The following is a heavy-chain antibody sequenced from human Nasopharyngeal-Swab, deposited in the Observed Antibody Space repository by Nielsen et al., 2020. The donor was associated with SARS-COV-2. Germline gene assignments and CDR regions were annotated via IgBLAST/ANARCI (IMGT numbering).Heavy chain of an antibody. CDR2: ISSSSSTI. CDR3: ARDSARYPGGMDV. CDR1: GFTFSSYS. Sequence: GGSLRLSCAASGFTFSSYSMNWVRQAPGKGLEWVSYISSSSSTIYYADSVKGRFTISRDNAKNSLYLQMNSLRADDTAVYYCARDSARYPGGMDVWGQGTTVTVSS. J-gene: IGHJ6*02. V-gene: IGHV3-48*04. D-gene: IGHD3-10*01.